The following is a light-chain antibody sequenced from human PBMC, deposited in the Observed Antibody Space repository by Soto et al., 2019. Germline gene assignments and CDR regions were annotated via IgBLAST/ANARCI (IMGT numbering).Light chain of an antibody. CDR1: QSISSW. J-gene: IGKJ1*01. Sequence: EIQMTQCASTLSSSLGDRSDTSCRAIQSISSWFAWYQQKPGKAPKLLIYDAYSLESGVTSRFSGSGSGTEFTLTISRLKTDDFENYYCQQYNRYSWTFGQGTQVEIK. CDR2: DAY. V-gene: IGKV1-5*01. CDR3: QQYNRYSWT.